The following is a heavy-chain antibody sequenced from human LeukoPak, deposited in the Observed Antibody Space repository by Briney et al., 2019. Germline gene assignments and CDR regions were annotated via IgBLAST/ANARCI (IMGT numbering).Heavy chain of an antibody. Sequence: KPSETLSLTCTVSGGSISSYYWSWIRQPPGKGLEWIGYTYYSGSTNYNPSLKSRVTISVDTSKNQFSLKLSSVTAADTAVYYCARQFLWFGELFDAFDIWGQGTMVTVSS. CDR3: ARQFLWFGELFDAFDI. CDR2: TYYSGST. CDR1: GGSISSYY. V-gene: IGHV4-59*08. D-gene: IGHD3-10*01. J-gene: IGHJ3*02.